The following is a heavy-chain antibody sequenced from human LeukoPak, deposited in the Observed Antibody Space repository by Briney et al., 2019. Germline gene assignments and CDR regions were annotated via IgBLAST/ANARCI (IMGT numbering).Heavy chain of an antibody. V-gene: IGHV3-30*04. Sequence: GGSLRLSCAASGFTFSSYAMHWVRQAPGKGLEWVAVISYDGSNKYYADSVKGRFTISRDNSKNTLYLQMNSLRAEDTAVYYCASAPGYSSGWSSLAPSDYCGQGTLVTVSS. CDR2: ISYDGSNK. D-gene: IGHD6-19*01. CDR3: ASAPGYSSGWSSLAPSDY. J-gene: IGHJ4*02. CDR1: GFTFSSYA.